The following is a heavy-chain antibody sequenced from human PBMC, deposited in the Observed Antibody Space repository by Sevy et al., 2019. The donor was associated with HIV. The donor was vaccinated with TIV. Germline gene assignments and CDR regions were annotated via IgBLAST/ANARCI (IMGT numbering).Heavy chain of an antibody. J-gene: IGHJ4*02. Sequence: ASVKVSCKASGGTFSSYAISWVRQAPGQGLEWMGGIIPIFGTANYAQKFQGRVTITADKSTSTAYMELSSLRSEDTAVYYCASSYYDSSGSPVQCDYWGQGTLVTVSS. CDR1: GGTFSSYA. V-gene: IGHV1-69*06. CDR3: ASSYYDSSGSPVQCDY. CDR2: IIPIFGTA. D-gene: IGHD3-22*01.